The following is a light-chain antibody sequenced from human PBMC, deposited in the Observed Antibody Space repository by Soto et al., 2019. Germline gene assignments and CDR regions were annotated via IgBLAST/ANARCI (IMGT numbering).Light chain of an antibody. J-gene: IGKJ2*01. CDR1: QAISYN. CDR3: QQYNDWPPHYP. V-gene: IGKV3-15*01. Sequence: TIMTQSPGTQSVSPGERATISCSASQAISYNVAWYQHFPGQAPRLLIHGASTRANGVPARFSGSGSGTDFTLTITSVQSEDFATYYCQQYNDWPPHYPFGRGTKLEI. CDR2: GAS.